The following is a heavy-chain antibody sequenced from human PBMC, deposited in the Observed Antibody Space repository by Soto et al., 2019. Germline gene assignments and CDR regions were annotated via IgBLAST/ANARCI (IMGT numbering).Heavy chain of an antibody. V-gene: IGHV1-69*01. CDR1: GGTFNSYV. Sequence: QVQLVQSGAEVKKPGSSVKVSCKASGGTFNSYVINWVRQAPGQGLEWMGGIIPFFGTAEYAQKFQGRVTIPADEAAIPAYMELSSLKPGDTAVYYCAGTHFDTSGYYPSALEYWGQGTQVSVSS. CDR3: AGTHFDTSGYYPSALEY. D-gene: IGHD3-22*01. J-gene: IGHJ4*02. CDR2: IIPFFGTA.